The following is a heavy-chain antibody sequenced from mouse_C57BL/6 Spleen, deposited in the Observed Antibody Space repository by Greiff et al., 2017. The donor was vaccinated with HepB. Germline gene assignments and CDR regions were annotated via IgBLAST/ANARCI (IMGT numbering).Heavy chain of an antibody. J-gene: IGHJ2*01. CDR3: ARDDDGYYKGDY. V-gene: IGHV3-6*01. CDR1: GYSITSGYY. CDR2: ISYDGSN. D-gene: IGHD2-3*01. Sequence: EVKLQESGPGLVKPSQSLSLTCSVTGYSITSGYYWNWIRQFPGNKLEWMGYISYDGSNNYNPSLKNRISITRDTSKNQFFLKLNSVTTEDTATYYCARDDDGYYKGDYWGQGTTLTVSS.